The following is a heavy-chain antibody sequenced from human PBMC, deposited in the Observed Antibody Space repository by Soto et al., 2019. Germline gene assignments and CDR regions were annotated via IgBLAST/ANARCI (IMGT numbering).Heavy chain of an antibody. Sequence: QVQLQQWGAGLLKPSETLSLTCAVYGGSFSGYYWSWIRQPPGKGLVWIGEINHSGSTNFNPSLKSRVTISVDTSKNQFSLKLSSVTAADTAVYYCASTISLMNWFDPWGQGTLVTVSS. V-gene: IGHV4-34*01. CDR3: ASTISLMNWFDP. J-gene: IGHJ5*02. CDR2: INHSGST. D-gene: IGHD3-3*01. CDR1: GGSFSGYY.